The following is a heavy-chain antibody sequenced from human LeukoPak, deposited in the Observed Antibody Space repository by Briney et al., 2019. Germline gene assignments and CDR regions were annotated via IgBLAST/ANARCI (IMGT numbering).Heavy chain of an antibody. D-gene: IGHD3-10*01. J-gene: IGHJ4*02. Sequence: GGSLRLSCAASGLTFSDYYMSWLRQAPGKGLEWVSYISSSGSTIYYADSVKGRFTISRDNAKNSLYLQMSSLRAEDTAVYYCARDPNPILLGFDYWGQGTLVTVSS. CDR3: ARDPNPILLGFDY. V-gene: IGHV3-11*01. CDR1: GLTFSDYY. CDR2: ISSSGSTI.